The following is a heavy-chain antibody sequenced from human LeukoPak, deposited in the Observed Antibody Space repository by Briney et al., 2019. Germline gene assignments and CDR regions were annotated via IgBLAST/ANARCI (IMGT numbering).Heavy chain of an antibody. CDR3: ARDRGPGMVGATMRGTYDY. J-gene: IGHJ4*02. Sequence: GGSLRLSCAASGFTFSSYWMSWVRQAPGKGLEWVANIKQDGSEKYYVDSVKGRFTISRDNAKNSLYLQMNSLRAEDTAVYYCARDRGPGMVGATMRGTYDYWGQGTLVTVSS. D-gene: IGHD1-26*01. CDR1: GFTFSSYW. CDR2: IKQDGSEK. V-gene: IGHV3-7*01.